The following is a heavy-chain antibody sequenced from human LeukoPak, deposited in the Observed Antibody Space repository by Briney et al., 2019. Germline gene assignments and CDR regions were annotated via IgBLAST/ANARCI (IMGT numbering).Heavy chain of an antibody. CDR3: AREKEVKGVIRNGGDYYFDY. D-gene: IGHD3-22*01. V-gene: IGHV3-7*01. J-gene: IGHJ4*02. Sequence: GGSLRLSCAASGFTFSSYWMSWVRQAPGKGLEWVANIKQDGSEKYYVDSVKGRFTISRDNAKISLYLQMNSLRAEDTAVYYCAREKEVKGVIRNGGDYYFDYWGQGTLVTVSS. CDR2: IKQDGSEK. CDR1: GFTFSSYW.